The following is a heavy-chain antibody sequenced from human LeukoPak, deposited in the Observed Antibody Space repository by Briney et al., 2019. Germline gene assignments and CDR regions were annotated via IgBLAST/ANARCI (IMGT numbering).Heavy chain of an antibody. CDR1: GFTFSSYS. V-gene: IGHV3-21*01. J-gene: IGHJ4*02. D-gene: IGHD2-15*01. CDR2: ISSSSSYI. CDR3: ATGGGYCSGGSCYGSNY. Sequence: GGSLRLSCAASGFTFSSYSMNWVRRAPGERLEWVSSISSSSSYIYYADSVKGRFTISRDNAKNSLYLKMNSLRAEDTAVYYCATGGGYCSGGSCYGSNYWGQGTLVTVSS.